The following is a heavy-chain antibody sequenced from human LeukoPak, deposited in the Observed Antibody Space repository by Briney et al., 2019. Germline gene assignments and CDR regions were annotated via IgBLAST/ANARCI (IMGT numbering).Heavy chain of an antibody. Sequence: PGGSLRLSCAASGFTFSSYAMSWVRQAPGKGLEWVSAISGSGGSTYYADSVKGRFTISRDNSKNTLYLQMNSLRAEDTAVYYCARDSLYDFWSGSHFDYWGQGTLVTVSS. D-gene: IGHD3-3*01. CDR2: ISGSGGST. CDR1: GFTFSSYA. CDR3: ARDSLYDFWSGSHFDY. J-gene: IGHJ4*02. V-gene: IGHV3-23*01.